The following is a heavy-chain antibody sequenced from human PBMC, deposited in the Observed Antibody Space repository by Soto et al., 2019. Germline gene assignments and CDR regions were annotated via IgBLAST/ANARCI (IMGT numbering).Heavy chain of an antibody. J-gene: IGHJ5*02. CDR2: ISGSGGST. Sequence: RRLSCAASGFTFSSYAMSWVRQAPGKGLEWVSAISGSGGSTYYADSVKGRFTISRDNSKNTLYLQMNSLRAEDTAVYYCARPYYYGSGSYFWPSGTNWFDPWGQGTLVTVSS. V-gene: IGHV3-23*01. D-gene: IGHD3-10*01. CDR1: GFTFSSYA. CDR3: ARPYYYGSGSYFWPSGTNWFDP.